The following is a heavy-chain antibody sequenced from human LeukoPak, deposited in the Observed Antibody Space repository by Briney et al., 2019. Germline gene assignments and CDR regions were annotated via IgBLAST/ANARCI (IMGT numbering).Heavy chain of an antibody. J-gene: IGHJ4*02. CDR1: GYTFTSYY. CDR3: ARGGPRDTAHDY. D-gene: IGHD5-18*01. V-gene: IGHV1-46*01. CDR2: INPSGGST. Sequence: GESLKISCKASGYTFTSYYMHWVRQAPGQGLEWMGIINPSGGSTSYAQKFQGRVTMTRDTSTSTVYMELSSLRSEDTAVYYCARGGPRDTAHDYWGQGTLVTVSS.